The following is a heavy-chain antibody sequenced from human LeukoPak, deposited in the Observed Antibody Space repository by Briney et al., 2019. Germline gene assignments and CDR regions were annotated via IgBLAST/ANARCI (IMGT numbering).Heavy chain of an antibody. CDR1: GFTFSDYW. J-gene: IGHJ6*03. D-gene: IGHD5-12*01. CDR2: ISYDGSNK. CDR3: ARDIFSGYDTYYYYYMDV. V-gene: IGHV3-30*03. Sequence: GGSLRLSCVGSGFTFSDYWMTWVRQAPGKGLEWVAVISYDGSNKYYADSVKGRFTISRDNSKNTLYLQMNSLRAEDTAVYYCARDIFSGYDTYYYYYMDVWGKGTTVTVSS.